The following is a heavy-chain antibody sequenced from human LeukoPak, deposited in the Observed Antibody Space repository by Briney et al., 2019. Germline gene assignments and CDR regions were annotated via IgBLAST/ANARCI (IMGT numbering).Heavy chain of an antibody. CDR2: INTNTGNP. CDR3: ARCTGGSCYHPVDN. CDR1: GYTFTSYG. J-gene: IGHJ4*02. Sequence: ASVKVSCKASGYTFTSYGMNWMRQAPGQGLEWMGWINTNTGNPTYAQGFTGRFVISLDTSVSTAYMQISSLEAEDTAVYYCARCTGGSCYHPVDNWGQGTLVTVSS. D-gene: IGHD2-15*01. V-gene: IGHV7-4-1*02.